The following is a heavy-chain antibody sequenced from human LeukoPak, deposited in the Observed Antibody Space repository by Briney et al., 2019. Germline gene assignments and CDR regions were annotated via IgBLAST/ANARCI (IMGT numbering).Heavy chain of an antibody. D-gene: IGHD3-22*01. CDR3: ARQRDYYDT. CDR1: GASMNNNF. J-gene: IGHJ4*01. Sequence: SETLSLTCTVSGASMNNNFCTWLRQPPGKGLEWIGYIYSSGSANYNPSLKSRVIISGDTSKNQISLNLTSVTAADTAVYFCARQRDYYDTWGHGTLVTVSS. CDR2: IYSSGSA. V-gene: IGHV4-59*08.